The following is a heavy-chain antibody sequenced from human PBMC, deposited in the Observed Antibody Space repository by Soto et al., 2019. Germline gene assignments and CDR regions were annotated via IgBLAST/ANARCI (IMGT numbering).Heavy chain of an antibody. CDR2: IYYTGST. CDR3: ARDFTSGYFYYFDS. D-gene: IGHD5-12*01. V-gene: IGHV4-61*01. Sequence: SETLSLTCTVPGGSVSSGTYYWNWIRQPPGKGLEWIGYIYYTGSTNYNPSLKSRVTISVDTSKNQVSLNLTSVTAADTAVYYCARDFTSGYFYYFDSWGRGTLVTVSS. CDR1: GGSVSSGTYY. J-gene: IGHJ4*02.